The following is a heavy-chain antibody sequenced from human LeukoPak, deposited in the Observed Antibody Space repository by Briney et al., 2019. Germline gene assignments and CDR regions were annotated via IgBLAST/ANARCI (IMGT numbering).Heavy chain of an antibody. Sequence: GGSLRLSCAASGFTFSSYAMTWVRQAPGKGLQWVSTLTDSGGNTDYADSVKGRFTISRDNSKNSLYLQMSSLKAEDTAVYYCAKIAGSSRSFDFWGQGTLVTVSS. CDR2: LTDSGGNT. V-gene: IGHV3-23*01. D-gene: IGHD6-13*01. J-gene: IGHJ4*02. CDR3: AKIAGSSRSFDF. CDR1: GFTFSSYA.